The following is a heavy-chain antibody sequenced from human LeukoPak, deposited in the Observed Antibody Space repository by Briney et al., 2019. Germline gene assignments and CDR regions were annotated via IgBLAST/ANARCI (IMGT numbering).Heavy chain of an antibody. Sequence: GGSLRLSCAASGFTFTDYWMAWVRQAPGKGLEWVANIKQDGSETYYADSVKGRFTISRDNAKNSLYVQMNSLRAEDTAVYYCARGMAGSYWGQGTLVTVSS. CDR2: IKQDGSET. CDR3: ARGMAGSY. J-gene: IGHJ4*02. CDR1: GFTFTDYW. D-gene: IGHD1-26*01. V-gene: IGHV3-7*04.